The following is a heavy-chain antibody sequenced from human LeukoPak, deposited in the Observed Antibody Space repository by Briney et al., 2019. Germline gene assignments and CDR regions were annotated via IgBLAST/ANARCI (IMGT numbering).Heavy chain of an antibody. CDR3: ARGQVTGTAAPGVRSWFDP. CDR1: GFTFSSYE. J-gene: IGHJ5*02. CDR2: MSTSGSTT. V-gene: IGHV3-48*03. Sequence: GGSLRLSCVASGFTFSSYEMNWVRQAPGKGLEWISYMSTSGSTTFYADSVKGRFTISRDNAKNSLFLQMNRLRVEDTAVYYCARGQVTGTAAPGVRSWFDPWGQGTLVTVSS. D-gene: IGHD6-13*01.